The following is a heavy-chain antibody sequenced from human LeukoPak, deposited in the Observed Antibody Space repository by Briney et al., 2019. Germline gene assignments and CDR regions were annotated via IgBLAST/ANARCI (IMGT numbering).Heavy chain of an antibody. Sequence: GGSLRLSCAASGFTFSSYWTSWVRQAPGKGLEWVANIKQDGSEKYYVDSVKGRFTISRDNAKNSLYLQMNSLRAEDTAVYYCARESSGDYVWGSYRYLFDYWDQGTLVTVSS. D-gene: IGHD3-16*02. CDR1: GFTFSSYW. CDR2: IKQDGSEK. CDR3: ARESSGDYVWGSYRYLFDY. V-gene: IGHV3-7*01. J-gene: IGHJ4*02.